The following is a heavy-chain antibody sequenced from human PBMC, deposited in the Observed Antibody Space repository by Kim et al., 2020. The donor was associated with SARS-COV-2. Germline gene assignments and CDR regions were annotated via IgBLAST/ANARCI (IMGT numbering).Heavy chain of an antibody. J-gene: IGHJ3*01. CDR2: IRDSGVHT. Sequence: GGSLRLSCAASGFTFSNYAMGWVRQAPGEGLEWVSSIRDSGVHTHYADSVKVRFTISRDCSKNALFLQMNALRVEDTAMYYCARATGAIDPFDVWGQGTMVTVSS. V-gene: IGHV3-23*01. CDR3: ARATGAIDPFDV. D-gene: IGHD1-26*01. CDR1: GFTFSNYA.